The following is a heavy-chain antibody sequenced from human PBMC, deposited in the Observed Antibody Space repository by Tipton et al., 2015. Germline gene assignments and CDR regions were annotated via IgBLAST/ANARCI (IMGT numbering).Heavy chain of an antibody. CDR2: VHYSGST. CDR3: ARAYYYDSSGYPLFDY. V-gene: IGHV4-59*12. Sequence: TLSLTCTVSGGSISSDYWSWIRQSPGKGLEWIGYVHYSGSTYYNPSLKSRVTISVDTSKNQFSLKLSSVTAADTAVYYCARAYYYDSSGYPLFDYWGQGTLVTVSS. D-gene: IGHD3-22*01. CDR1: GGSISSDY. J-gene: IGHJ4*02.